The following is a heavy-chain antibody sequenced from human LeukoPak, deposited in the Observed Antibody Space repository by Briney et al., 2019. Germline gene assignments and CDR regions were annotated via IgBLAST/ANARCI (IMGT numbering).Heavy chain of an antibody. CDR3: ARGRGSSSWYDY. D-gene: IGHD6-13*01. V-gene: IGHV1-8*01. CDR2: MNPNSGNT. CDR1: GYTFTSYD. J-gene: IGHJ4*02. Sequence: ASVEVSCKASGYTFTSYDINWVRQATGQGLEWMGWMNPNSGNTGYAQKFQGRVTMTRNTSISTAYMELSSLRSEDTAVYYCARGRGSSSWYDYWGQGTLVTVSS.